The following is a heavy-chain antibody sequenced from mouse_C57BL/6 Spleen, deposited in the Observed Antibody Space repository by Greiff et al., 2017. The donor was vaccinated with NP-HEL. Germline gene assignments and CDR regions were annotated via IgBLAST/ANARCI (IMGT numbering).Heavy chain of an antibody. CDR2: IYPGDGDT. CDR3: ARGGGYYDWYFDV. Sequence: LQESGAELVKPGASVKISCKASGYAFSSYWMNWVKQRPGKGLEWIGQIYPGDGDTNYNGKFKGKATLTADKSSSTAYMQLSSRTSEDSAVYFCARGGGYYDWYFDVWGTGTTVTVSS. CDR1: GYAFSSYW. D-gene: IGHD2-3*01. V-gene: IGHV1-80*01. J-gene: IGHJ1*03.